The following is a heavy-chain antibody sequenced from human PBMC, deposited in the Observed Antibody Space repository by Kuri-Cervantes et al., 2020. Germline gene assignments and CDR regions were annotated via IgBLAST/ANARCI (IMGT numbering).Heavy chain of an antibody. J-gene: IGHJ5*02. CDR1: GGSISSSSYY. D-gene: IGHD6-13*01. CDR2: IYHSGST. V-gene: IGHV4-39*07. CDR3: ARELRYSSSWYTHNWFDP. Sequence: GSLRLSCTVSGGSISSSSYYWGWIRQPPGKGLEWIGSIYHSGSTYYNPSLKSRVTISVDTSKNQFSLKLSSVTAADTAVYYCARELRYSSSWYTHNWFDPWGQRTLVTVSS.